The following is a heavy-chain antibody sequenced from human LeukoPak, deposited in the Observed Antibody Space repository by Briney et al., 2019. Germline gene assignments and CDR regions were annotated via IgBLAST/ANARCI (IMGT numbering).Heavy chain of an antibody. J-gene: IGHJ6*02. V-gene: IGHV3-72*01. D-gene: IGHD3-3*01. CDR1: GFTFSDHY. Sequence: PGGSLRLSCAASGFTFSDHYMDWVRQAPGKGLEWVGRTRNKANSYTTEYAASVKGRFTISRDDSKNSLYLQMNSLKTEDTAVYYCARECYDFWSGYYYYYYGMDVWGQGTTVTVSS. CDR2: TRNKANSYTT. CDR3: ARECYDFWSGYYYYYYGMDV.